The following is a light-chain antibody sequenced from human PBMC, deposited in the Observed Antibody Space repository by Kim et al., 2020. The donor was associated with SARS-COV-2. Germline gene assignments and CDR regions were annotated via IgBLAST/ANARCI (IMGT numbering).Light chain of an antibody. J-gene: IGKJ4*01. CDR2: ASS. CDR3: QQTYSTPLG. CDR1: QNINSY. V-gene: IGKV1-39*01. Sequence: DIQLTQSPSSLSVSVGDRVTITCRASQNINSYLNWYQQKPGKAPKLLIYASSTLQSGVPSRFSGSGSGTDFTLTISSLQPEDSATYYCQQTYSTPLGFGGGTKVDIK.